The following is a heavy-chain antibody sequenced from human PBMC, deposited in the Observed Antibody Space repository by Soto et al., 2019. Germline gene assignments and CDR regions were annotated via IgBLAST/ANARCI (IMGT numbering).Heavy chain of an antibody. CDR2: FIPIFGTA. CDR1: GGTFSSYA. CDR3: ARGGIAAQPTLYYYYGMDV. V-gene: IGHV1-69*01. D-gene: IGHD6-13*01. J-gene: IGHJ6*02. Sequence: QVQLVQSGAEVKKPGSSVKVSCKASGGTFSSYAISWVRQAPGQGLEWMGGFIPIFGTANYAQKFQGRVTITADESTSTAYMELSSLRSEDTAVYYCARGGIAAQPTLYYYYGMDVWGQGTTVTVSS.